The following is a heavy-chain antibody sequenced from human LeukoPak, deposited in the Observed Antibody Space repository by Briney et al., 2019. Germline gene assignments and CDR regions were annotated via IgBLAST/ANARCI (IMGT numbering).Heavy chain of an antibody. J-gene: IGHJ3*02. D-gene: IGHD4-17*01. CDR1: GFTFTTYA. Sequence: GGSLRLSCVASGFTFTTYAMNWVRQAPGKGLEWVSGITGSGGGTYYADSVKGRFTISRDNSKNTLYLQINSLRAEDTALYYCAKDHRFSVTDPFAIWGQGTMVTVS. V-gene: IGHV3-23*01. CDR2: ITGSGGGT. CDR3: AKDHRFSVTDPFAI.